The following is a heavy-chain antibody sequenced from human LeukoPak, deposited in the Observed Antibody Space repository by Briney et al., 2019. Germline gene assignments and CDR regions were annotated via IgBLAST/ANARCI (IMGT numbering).Heavy chain of an antibody. CDR2: ISTGQST. CDR3: ARRTVRGFINY. CDR1: GGSISSHNYY. J-gene: IGHJ4*02. Sequence: PSETLSLTCTVSGGSISSHNYYWSWLRQPAGKGLEWFGRISTGQSTNYHPSLKSRASIPRDRSKNKSYMKLSSVTAEDTAVYYCARRTVRGFINYWDQGTLVTVSS. D-gene: IGHD3-10*01. V-gene: IGHV4-61*02.